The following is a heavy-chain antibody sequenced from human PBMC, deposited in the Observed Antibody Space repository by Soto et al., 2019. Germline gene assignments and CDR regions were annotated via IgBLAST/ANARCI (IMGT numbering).Heavy chain of an antibody. CDR1: GFTFSSYA. CDR3: AKAWGIQLWSLHFDY. V-gene: IGHV3-23*01. CDR2: ISGSGGST. Sequence: HPGGSLRLSCAASGFTFSSYAMSWVRQAPGKGLEWVSAISGSGGSTYYADSVKGRFTISRDNSKNTLYLQMNSLRAEDTAVYYCAKAWGIQLWSLHFDYWGQGTLVTVSS. D-gene: IGHD5-18*01. J-gene: IGHJ4*02.